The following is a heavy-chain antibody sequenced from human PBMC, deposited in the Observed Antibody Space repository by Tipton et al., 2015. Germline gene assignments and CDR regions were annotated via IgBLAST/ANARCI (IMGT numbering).Heavy chain of an antibody. Sequence: LSLTCAVSAYSISSDYYWGWVRQAPGRGLEWVSGISWNSDNIGYADSVKGRFTISRDTANKSLHLQMNSLRPDDSAVYYCAKEGPGDLSGTFDSWGQGIPVSVSS. CDR1: AYSISSDYY. CDR3: AKEGPGDLSGTFDS. D-gene: IGHD1-26*01. CDR2: ISWNSDNI. V-gene: IGHV3-9*01. J-gene: IGHJ4*02.